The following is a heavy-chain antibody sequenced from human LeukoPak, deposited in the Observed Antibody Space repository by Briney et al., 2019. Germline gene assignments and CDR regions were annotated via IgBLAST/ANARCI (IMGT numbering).Heavy chain of an antibody. J-gene: IGHJ4*02. D-gene: IGHD6-19*01. CDR3: ARDRGSSGWVDY. V-gene: IGHV3-9*01. CDR2: ISWNSGSI. CDR1: GFTFDDYA. Sequence: GGSLRLSCAASGFTFDDYAMHWVRQAPGKGLEWVSGISWNSGSIGYADSVKGRFTISRDNAKNSLYLQMNSLRAEDTAVYYCARDRGSSGWVDYWGQGTLVTVSS.